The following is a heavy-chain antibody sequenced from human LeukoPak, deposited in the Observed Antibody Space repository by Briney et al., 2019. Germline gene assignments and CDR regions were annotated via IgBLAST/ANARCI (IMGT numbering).Heavy chain of an antibody. CDR3: GTDSPWGPDTLDV. CDR2: IKRDGSQK. D-gene: IGHD7-27*01. CDR1: GFTFRSYL. V-gene: IGHV3-7*03. Sequence: GGSLRLSCAASGFTFRSYLLTWVRQAPGKGPEWVANIKRDGSQKYYVDSVKGRFTISRDNSNNSLYLQMNSLRVEDKAMYYCGTDSPWGPDTLDVWGQGTMVTVSS. J-gene: IGHJ3*01.